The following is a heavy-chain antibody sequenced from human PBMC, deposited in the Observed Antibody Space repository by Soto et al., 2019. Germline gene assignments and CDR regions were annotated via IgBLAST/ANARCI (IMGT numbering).Heavy chain of an antibody. CDR1: GGSFSGYY. V-gene: IGHV4-34*01. CDR2: INHSGST. D-gene: IGHD2-21*02. CDR3: ARDHRDYSYYYGMDV. Sequence: SETLSLTCAVYGGSFSGYYWSWIRQPPGKGLEWIGEINHSGSTNYNPSLKSRVTISVDTSKNQFSLKPSSVTAADTAVYYCARDHRDYSYYYGMDVWGQGSTVTVSS. J-gene: IGHJ6*02.